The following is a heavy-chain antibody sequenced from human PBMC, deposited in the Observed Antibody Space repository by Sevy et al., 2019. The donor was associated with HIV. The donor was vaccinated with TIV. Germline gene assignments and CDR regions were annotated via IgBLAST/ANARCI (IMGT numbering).Heavy chain of an antibody. V-gene: IGHV4-59*01. CDR1: GGSISSYY. D-gene: IGHD2-21*01. J-gene: IGHJ4*02. CDR3: ARSHLAFCGGDCFSPYYFDS. CDR2: IYSSGST. Sequence: LLQLPETLSLTCSVSGGSISSYYWNWIRQPPGKGLERIGYIYSSGSTNYNPSLKSRVTISVDMSKNQFSLKLSSVTAADTAVYYCARSHLAFCGGDCFSPYYFDSWGQGTLVTVSS.